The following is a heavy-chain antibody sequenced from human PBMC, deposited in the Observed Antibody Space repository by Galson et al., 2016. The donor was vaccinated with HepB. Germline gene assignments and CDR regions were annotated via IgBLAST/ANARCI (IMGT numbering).Heavy chain of an antibody. CDR1: GFTFDNYG. Sequence: SLRLSCAASGFTFDNYGMTWVRQASGKGLEWVSIISGCGTSTYYADSVKGRFTISRDNSKNTVFLQMNSPRPEDTAVYYCAKDSFYDFWDAATDYYYYMDVWGKGTTVTVSS. D-gene: IGHD3-3*01. CDR3: AKDSFYDFWDAATDYYYYMDV. V-gene: IGHV3-23*01. CDR2: ISGCGTST. J-gene: IGHJ6*03.